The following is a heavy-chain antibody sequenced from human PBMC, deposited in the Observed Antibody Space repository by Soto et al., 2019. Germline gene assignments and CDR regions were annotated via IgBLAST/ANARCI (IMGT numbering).Heavy chain of an antibody. CDR2: MNPNSGNT. CDR1: GYTFTSYD. J-gene: IGHJ3*02. D-gene: IGHD2-15*01. V-gene: IGHV1-8*01. Sequence: ASVKVSCKASGYTFTSYDINWVRQATGQGLEWMGWMNPNSGNTGYVQKFQGRVTMTRNTSISTAYMELSSLRSEDTAVYYCASGGSLDPSDDAFDIWGQGTMVTVSS. CDR3: ASGGSLDPSDDAFDI.